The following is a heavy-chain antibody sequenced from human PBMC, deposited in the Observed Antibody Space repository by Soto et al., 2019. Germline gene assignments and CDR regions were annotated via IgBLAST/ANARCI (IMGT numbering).Heavy chain of an antibody. Sequence: EVQLVESGGGLVQPGGSLRLSCAASGFTVSSNYMSWCRQAPGKGLEWVSVIYSGGSTYYADSVKGRFTISRDNSQNTLYLQMNSLRAEDTAVYYCARDRIAVAGNPEYFQHWGQGTLVTVSS. CDR3: ARDRIAVAGNPEYFQH. CDR1: GFTVSSNY. CDR2: IYSGGST. D-gene: IGHD6-19*01. V-gene: IGHV3-66*01. J-gene: IGHJ1*01.